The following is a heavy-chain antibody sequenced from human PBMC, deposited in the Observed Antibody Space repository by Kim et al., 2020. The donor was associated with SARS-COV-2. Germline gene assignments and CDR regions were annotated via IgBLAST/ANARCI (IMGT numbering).Heavy chain of an antibody. D-gene: IGHD3-16*01. V-gene: IGHV1-3*01. CDR2: GNA. J-gene: IGHJ6*02. Sequence: GNAKYSQNFQGRVTITMDKPATTAYMELSSLRSEDTAVYYCASEGDGVDVWGQGTTVTVSS. CDR3: ASEGDGVDV.